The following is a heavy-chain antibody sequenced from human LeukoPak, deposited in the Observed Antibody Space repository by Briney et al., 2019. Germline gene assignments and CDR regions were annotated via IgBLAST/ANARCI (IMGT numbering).Heavy chain of an antibody. Sequence: SETLSLTCIVSGGSVSSYHWSWVRQPPGEGLEWIAYVHNSGSTNYNPSLKSRVTISVDRPKNQFSLKMSSVTAADTAGYYYVRDWEGFNFDIWGQGTMVTVSS. V-gene: IGHV4-59*02. D-gene: IGHD1-26*01. CDR3: VRDWEGFNFDI. CDR2: VHNSGST. CDR1: GGSVSSYH. J-gene: IGHJ3*02.